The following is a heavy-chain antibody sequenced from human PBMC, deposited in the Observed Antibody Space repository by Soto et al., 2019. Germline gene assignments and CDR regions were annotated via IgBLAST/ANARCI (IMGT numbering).Heavy chain of an antibody. CDR3: ARVRPDYYYYYMDV. Sequence: QVQLQESGPGLVKPSQTLSLPCTVSGGSISSGGYYWSWIRQHPGKGLEWIGYIYYSGSTYYNPSLKSRVTISVDTSKNQFSLKLSSVTAADTAVYYCARVRPDYYYYYMDVWGKGTTVTVSS. V-gene: IGHV4-31*03. CDR2: IYYSGST. CDR1: GGSISSGGYY. J-gene: IGHJ6*03.